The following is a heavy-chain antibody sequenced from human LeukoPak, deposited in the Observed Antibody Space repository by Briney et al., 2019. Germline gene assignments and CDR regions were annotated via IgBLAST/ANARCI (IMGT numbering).Heavy chain of an antibody. V-gene: IGHV1-18*01. Sequence: ASVKVSCKASGCTFTDYGINWVRQAPGQGLEWMGWISGYNGDTKYAQRLQGRVTMTTDTSTSTAYMELRSLRSDDTAVYYCARKAYGDYAQNDYWGQGTLVTVSS. D-gene: IGHD4-17*01. J-gene: IGHJ4*02. CDR1: GCTFTDYG. CDR3: ARKAYGDYAQNDY. CDR2: ISGYNGDT.